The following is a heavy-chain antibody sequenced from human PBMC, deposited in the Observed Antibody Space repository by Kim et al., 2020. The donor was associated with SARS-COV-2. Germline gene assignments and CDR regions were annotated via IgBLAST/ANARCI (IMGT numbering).Heavy chain of an antibody. CDR1: GFTVSSNY. J-gene: IGHJ6*02. CDR3: ARDKGSRYYDILTGPSLSGGMDV. CDR2: IYSGGST. D-gene: IGHD3-9*01. V-gene: IGHV3-66*02. Sequence: GGSLRLSCAASGFTVSSNYMSWVRQAPGKGLEWVSVIYSGGSTYYADSVKGRFTISRDNSKNTLYLQMNSLRAEDTAAYYCARDKGSRYYDILTGPSLSGGMDVWGQGTTVTVSS.